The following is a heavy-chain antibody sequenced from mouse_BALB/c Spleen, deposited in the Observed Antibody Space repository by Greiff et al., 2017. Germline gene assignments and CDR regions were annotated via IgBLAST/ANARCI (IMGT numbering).Heavy chain of an antibody. Sequence: LQQSGAELVKPGASVKMSCKASGYTFTSYNMHWVKQTPGQGLEWIGAIYPGNGDTSYNQKFKGKATLTADKSSSTAYMQLSSLTSEDSAVYYCARGGGPTTYYAMDYWGQGTSVTVSS. CDR3: ARGGGPTTYYAMDY. D-gene: IGHD1-1*01. V-gene: IGHV1-12*01. CDR1: GYTFTSYN. J-gene: IGHJ4*01. CDR2: IYPGNGDT.